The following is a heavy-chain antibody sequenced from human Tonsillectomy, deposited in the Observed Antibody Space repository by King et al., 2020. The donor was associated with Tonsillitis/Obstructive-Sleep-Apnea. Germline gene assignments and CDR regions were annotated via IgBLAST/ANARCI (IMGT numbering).Heavy chain of an antibody. J-gene: IGHJ4*02. CDR3: ARGSGGSCYSGFDY. V-gene: IGHV3-30*04. CDR2: ISYDGSNK. D-gene: IGHD2-15*01. CDR1: GFTFSSYA. Sequence: VQLVESGGGVVQPGRSLRLPCAASGFTFSSYAMHWVRQAPGKGLEWVAVISYDGSNKYYADSVKGRFTISRDNSKKTLYLQMNSLRAEDTAVYYCARGSGGSCYSGFDYWGQGTLVTVSS.